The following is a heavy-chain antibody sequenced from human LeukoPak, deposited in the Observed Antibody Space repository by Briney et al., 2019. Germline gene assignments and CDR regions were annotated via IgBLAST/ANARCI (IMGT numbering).Heavy chain of an antibody. CDR2: ISANGLDT. J-gene: IGHJ4*02. D-gene: IGHD3-22*01. V-gene: IGHV3-64D*06. Sequence: GGSLRLSCSASGFIFSSYPMHWVRQAPGKGLDYVSAISANGLDTYYADSVKVRFTISRDNSKNTLYLQMSNLRTEDTAVYYCVKEPLWGGYYDYWGQGTLVTVSS. CDR3: VKEPLWGGYYDY. CDR1: GFIFSSYP.